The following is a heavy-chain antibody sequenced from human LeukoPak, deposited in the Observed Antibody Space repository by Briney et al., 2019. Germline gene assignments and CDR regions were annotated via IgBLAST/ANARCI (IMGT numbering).Heavy chain of an antibody. CDR1: GYTFTGHY. D-gene: IGHD5-18*01. CDR3: ARDRRGGYSYGSDL. J-gene: IGHJ2*01. Sequence: GASVKVSCKASGYTFTGHYMHWVRQAPGQGLEWMGGIIPIFGTANYAQKFQGRVTITADKSTSTAYMELSSLRSEDTAVYYCARDRRGGYSYGSDLWGRGTLVTVSS. V-gene: IGHV1-69*06. CDR2: IIPIFGTA.